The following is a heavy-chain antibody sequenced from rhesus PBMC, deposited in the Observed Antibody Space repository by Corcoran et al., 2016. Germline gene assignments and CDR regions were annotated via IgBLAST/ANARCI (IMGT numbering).Heavy chain of an antibody. V-gene: IGHV4-147*01. J-gene: IGHJ4*01. D-gene: IGHD2-2*01. CDR2: FYGSSRHP. Sequence: QVQLQESGPGLVKPSETLSLTCAVSGGSIGSNYWIWIRQPPGKGLEWIGRFYGSSRHPSYNPSRTSRVTISTETSKNQFSLKMSSLTAADTAVYYCARIGYYFDYWGQGVLVTVSS. CDR3: ARIGYYFDY. CDR1: GGSIGSNY.